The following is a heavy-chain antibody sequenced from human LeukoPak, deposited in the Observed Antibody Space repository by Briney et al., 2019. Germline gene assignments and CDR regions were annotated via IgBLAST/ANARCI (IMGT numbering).Heavy chain of an antibody. J-gene: IGHJ5*02. CDR3: ARCYQPLCYWFDP. D-gene: IGHD2-2*01. Sequence: SETLSLTCAVYGGSFSGYYWSWIRQPPGKGLEWIGEINHSGSTNYNPSLKSRVTISVDTSKNQFSLKLSSVTAADTAVYYCARCYQPLCYWFDPWGQGTLVTVSS. V-gene: IGHV4-34*01. CDR1: GGSFSGYY. CDR2: INHSGST.